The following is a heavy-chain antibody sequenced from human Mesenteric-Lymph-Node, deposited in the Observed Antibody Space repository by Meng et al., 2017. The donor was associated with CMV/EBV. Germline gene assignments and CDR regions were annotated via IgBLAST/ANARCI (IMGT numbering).Heavy chain of an antibody. V-gene: IGHV1-69*05. CDR1: GGTFSSYA. CDR3: ARGPAAMNSMWFDP. Sequence: SVKVSCKASGGTFSSYAISWVRQAPGQGLEWMGRIIPIFGTPHYAQRFQGRVTITTDESASAVYMELSSLRSEDTAVYYCARGPAAMNSMWFDPWGQGTPVTVSS. CDR2: IIPIFGTP. J-gene: IGHJ5*02. D-gene: IGHD2-2*01.